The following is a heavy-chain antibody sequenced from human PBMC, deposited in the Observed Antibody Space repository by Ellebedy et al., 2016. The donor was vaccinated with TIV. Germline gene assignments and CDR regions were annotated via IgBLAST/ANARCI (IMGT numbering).Heavy chain of an antibody. D-gene: IGHD4-17*01. CDR2: IYWDDDK. J-gene: IGHJ4*02. CDR3: PHKYGDYFLGYFDY. Sequence: SGPTLVKPTQTLTLTCTFSGFALSTSGVGVGWVRQPPGKSLEWLALIYWDDDKRYSSSLKSRLTITKDTSKNQVVLTMTNMDPVDTATYYFPHKYGDYFLGYFDYWGQGTLVTVSS. V-gene: IGHV2-5*02. CDR1: GFALSTSGVG.